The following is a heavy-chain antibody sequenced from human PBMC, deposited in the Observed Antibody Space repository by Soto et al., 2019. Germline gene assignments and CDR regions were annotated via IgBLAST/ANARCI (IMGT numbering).Heavy chain of an antibody. J-gene: IGHJ6*02. CDR1: GFSLSTSGVG. CDR3: AYLPCSGGSCYWFSFSGMDV. CDR2: IYWDDDK. V-gene: IGHV2-5*02. D-gene: IGHD2-15*01. Sequence: QITLKESGPTLVKPTQTLTLTCTFSGFSLSTSGVGVAWIRQPPGKALEWLALIYWDDDKRYRPSLESRLTITKDTSKNHVVLTMTNMDSVDTATYYCAYLPCSGGSCYWFSFSGMDVRGQGTTVTVSS.